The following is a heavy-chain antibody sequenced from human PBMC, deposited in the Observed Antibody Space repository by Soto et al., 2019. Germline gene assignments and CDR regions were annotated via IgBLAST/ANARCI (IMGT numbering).Heavy chain of an antibody. CDR3: ARALLEVQNAFNV. CDR1: GYTFTSHY. J-gene: IGHJ3*01. V-gene: IGHV1-46*01. D-gene: IGHD3-3*01. CDR2: MNPSGGST. Sequence: ASVKVSCKASGYTFTSHYMHWVRQAPGQGLEWMGMMNPSGGSTTYAQEFQGRVTMTRDTSTSTVYMEVTSLRSEDTAVYYCARALLEVQNAFNVWGQGTMVTVSS.